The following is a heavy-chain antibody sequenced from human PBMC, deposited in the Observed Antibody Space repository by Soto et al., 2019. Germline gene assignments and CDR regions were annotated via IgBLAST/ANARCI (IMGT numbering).Heavy chain of an antibody. CDR2: ISGSGGRT. J-gene: IGHJ4*02. CDR3: AKDRAIAVAGTSLEG. CDR1: GFTFSSYA. Sequence: EVQLLESGGGLVQPGGSLRLSCAASGFTFSSYAMSWVRQAPGKGLEWVSAISGSGGRTYYADSVKGRFTISRDNSKNTLDLQMNSLRAEDTAVYYCAKDRAIAVAGTSLEGWGQGTLVTVSS. D-gene: IGHD6-19*01. V-gene: IGHV3-23*01.